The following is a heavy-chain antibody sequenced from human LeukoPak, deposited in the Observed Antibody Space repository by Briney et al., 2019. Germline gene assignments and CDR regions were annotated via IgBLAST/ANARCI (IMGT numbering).Heavy chain of an antibody. CDR1: KFTFSNYW. Sequence: PGRTLRLSCAASKFTFSNYWMTWVREAPGKGLEWVANIKQDGEAKHYVDSVKGRFTISRDNAKNSLYLQMNSLRAEDTAVYYCARDFSNGDYGEILDYWGQGTLVTVSS. D-gene: IGHD4-17*01. V-gene: IGHV3-7*04. CDR2: IKQDGEAK. CDR3: ARDFSNGDYGEILDY. J-gene: IGHJ4*02.